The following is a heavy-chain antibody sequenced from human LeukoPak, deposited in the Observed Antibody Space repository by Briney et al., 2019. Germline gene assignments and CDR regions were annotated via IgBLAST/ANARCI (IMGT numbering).Heavy chain of an antibody. CDR3: ARGPTYGDSKGDY. CDR2: INPNSGVT. V-gene: IGHV1-2*02. D-gene: IGHD4-17*01. CDR1: GYTFTGYY. J-gene: IGHJ4*02. Sequence: ASVKVSCKASGYTFTGYYMHWVRQAPGQGLEWMGWINPNSGVTNYAQKFQGRVTMTRDTSISTAYMELSRLRSDDTAVYYCARGPTYGDSKGDYWGQGTLVTVSS.